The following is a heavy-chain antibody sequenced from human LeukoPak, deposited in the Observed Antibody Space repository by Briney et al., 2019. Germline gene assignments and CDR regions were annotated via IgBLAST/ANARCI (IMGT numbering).Heavy chain of an antibody. Sequence: GGSLRLSCAASGFTFDDYGMSWVRQAPGKGLEWVSGINWNGGSTGYADSVKGRFTISRDNAKNSLYLQMNSLRAEDTALYYCARGAYYYDSSGSEYWGQGTLVTVSS. CDR3: ARGAYYYDSSGSEY. V-gene: IGHV3-20*04. J-gene: IGHJ4*02. CDR1: GFTFDDYG. CDR2: INWNGGST. D-gene: IGHD3-22*01.